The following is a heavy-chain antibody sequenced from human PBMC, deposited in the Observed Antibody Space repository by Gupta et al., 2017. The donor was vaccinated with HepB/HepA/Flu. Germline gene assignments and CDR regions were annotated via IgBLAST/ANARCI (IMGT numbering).Heavy chain of an antibody. CDR1: GFTFSSYA. D-gene: IGHD1-1*01. Sequence: EVQLLESGGGLVQPGGSLRLSCASSGFTFSSYAMSWVRQAPGKGLEWVSTISGRGSTSYADSVKGRFTISRDNSKNTMSRHMKSMRAEDTAVYYCAKSGGTLKRAHFDYGGQGTLVTVSS. V-gene: IGHV3-23*01. CDR2: ISGRGST. J-gene: IGHJ4*02. CDR3: AKSGGTLKRAHFDY.